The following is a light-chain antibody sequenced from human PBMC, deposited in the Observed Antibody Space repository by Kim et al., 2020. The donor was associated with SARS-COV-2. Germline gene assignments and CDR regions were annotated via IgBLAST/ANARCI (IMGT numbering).Light chain of an antibody. CDR1: KLGDKY. V-gene: IGLV3-1*01. J-gene: IGLJ1*01. Sequence: SYELTQPPSVSVSPGQTASITCSGDKLGDKYTCWYQQKPGQSPVLVIYEDIKRPSGIPERFSGSISGNTATLTISGAQAVDEADYYCQAWDSSTLVFGTGTKVTVL. CDR3: QAWDSSTLV. CDR2: EDI.